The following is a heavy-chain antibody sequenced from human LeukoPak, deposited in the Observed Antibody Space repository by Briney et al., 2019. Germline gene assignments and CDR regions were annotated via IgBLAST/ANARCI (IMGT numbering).Heavy chain of an antibody. V-gene: IGHV4-59*01. D-gene: IGHD6-19*01. CDR2: IYYSGST. Sequence: SETLSLTCTVSGGSISSYYWSWIRQPPGKGLEWIGYIYYSGSTNYNPSLKSRVTISVDTSKNQFSPKLSSVTAADTAVYYCARVKQWLGNYYYYMDVWGKGTTVTVSS. CDR1: GGSISSYY. CDR3: ARVKQWLGNYYYYMDV. J-gene: IGHJ6*03.